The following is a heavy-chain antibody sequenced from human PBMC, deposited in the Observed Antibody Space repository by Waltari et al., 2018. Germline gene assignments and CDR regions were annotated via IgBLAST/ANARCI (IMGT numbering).Heavy chain of an antibody. V-gene: IGHV3-21*01. J-gene: IGHJ4*02. CDR2: ISASSTYI. Sequence: EVQLVESGGGLVKPGGSLRLSCAASGFTFSIYNMNWVRQAPGKGLEWFCSISASSTYIYYADSMKGRFTISRDNAKNSLYLQMNSLRAEDTAVYYCASGYSSSSLDYWGQGTLVTVSS. CDR1: GFTFSIYN. CDR3: ASGYSSSSLDY. D-gene: IGHD6-6*01.